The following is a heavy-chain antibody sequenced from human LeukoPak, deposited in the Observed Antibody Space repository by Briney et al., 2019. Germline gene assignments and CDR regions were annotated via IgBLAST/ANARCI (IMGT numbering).Heavy chain of an antibody. V-gene: IGHV1-18*01. Sequence: GASVKVSCKASGYTFTSYGISWVRQAPGQGLEWMGWISAYNGNTNYAQKLQGRVTMTTDTSTSTAYMELRSLRSDDTAVYYCARGRSSWDYYYYYYYMDVWDKGTTVTVSS. J-gene: IGHJ6*03. CDR3: ARGRSSWDYYYYYYYMDV. CDR1: GYTFTSYG. CDR2: ISAYNGNT. D-gene: IGHD6-13*01.